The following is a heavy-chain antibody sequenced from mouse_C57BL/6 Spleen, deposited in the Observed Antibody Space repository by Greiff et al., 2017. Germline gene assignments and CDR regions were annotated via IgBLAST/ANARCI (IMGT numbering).Heavy chain of an antibody. J-gene: IGHJ2*01. V-gene: IGHV5-17*01. CDR1: GFTFSDYG. CDR2: ISSGSSTI. CDR3: AREGSYYSNYFDY. D-gene: IGHD2-5*01. Sequence: DVMLVESGGGLVKPGGSLKLSCAASGFTFSDYGMHWVRQAPEKGLEWVAYISSGSSTIYYADTVKGRFTISRDNAKNTLFLQMTSLRSEDTAMYYCAREGSYYSNYFDYWGQGTTLTVSS.